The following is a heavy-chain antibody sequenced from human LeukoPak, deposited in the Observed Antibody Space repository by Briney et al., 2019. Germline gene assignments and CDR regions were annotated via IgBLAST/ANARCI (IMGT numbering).Heavy chain of an antibody. CDR2: ISHSGGTT. CDR3: ATANVKYCSGGSCFDAFDI. J-gene: IGHJ3*02. CDR1: GFTFSSYA. Sequence: GGSLRLSCAASGFTFSSYAMSWVRQAPGKGPEWVSAISHSGGTTYYADSVKGRFTITRDNSKNTLYREMNSLRAEDTAVYYCATANVKYCSGGSCFDAFDIWGQGTMVTVSS. V-gene: IGHV3-23*01. D-gene: IGHD2-15*01.